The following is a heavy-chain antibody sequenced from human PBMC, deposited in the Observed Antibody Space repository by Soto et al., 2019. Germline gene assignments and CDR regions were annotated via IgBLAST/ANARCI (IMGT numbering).Heavy chain of an antibody. V-gene: IGHV3-74*01. CDR3: ARDDTLGYCSSISCRSGY. CDR1: GFTFSSYW. J-gene: IGHJ4*02. Sequence: EVQLVESGGGLVQPGGSLRLSCAASGFTFSSYWMHWVRQAPGKGLVWVSRINSDGSSTSYADSVKGRFTISRDNAKNTLCLQMNSLRVEDTAVYYCARDDTLGYCSSISCRSGYWGQGTLVTVSS. D-gene: IGHD2-2*01. CDR2: INSDGSST.